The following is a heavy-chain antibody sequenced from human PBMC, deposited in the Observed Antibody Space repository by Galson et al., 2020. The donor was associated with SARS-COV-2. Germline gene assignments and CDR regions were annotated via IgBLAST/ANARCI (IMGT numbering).Heavy chain of an antibody. CDR3: ARGSYVPEQLVLHYYYYGMDV. V-gene: IGHV4-39*07. Sequence: SETLSLTCTVSGGSISSSSYYWGWIRQPPGKGLEWIGSIYYSGSTYYNPSLKSRVTISVATSKNQFSLKLSSVTAADTAVYYCARGSYVPEQLVLHYYYYGMDVWGQGTTVTVSS. CDR2: IYYSGST. CDR1: GGSISSSSYY. D-gene: IGHD6-6*01. J-gene: IGHJ6*02.